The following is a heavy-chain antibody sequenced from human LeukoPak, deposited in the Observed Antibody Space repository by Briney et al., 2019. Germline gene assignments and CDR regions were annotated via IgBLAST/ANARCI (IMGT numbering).Heavy chain of an antibody. CDR1: GFTFSSSW. Sequence: GGSLRLSCTASGFTFSSSWMSWVRQAPGKGLEWVANIKRDGSEKYYVDSVKGRFTISRDNAKNSLYLQMNSLRAEDTAVYYCARAAFWGQGTMVTVSS. CDR3: ARAAF. V-gene: IGHV3-7*01. J-gene: IGHJ3*01. CDR2: IKRDGSEK.